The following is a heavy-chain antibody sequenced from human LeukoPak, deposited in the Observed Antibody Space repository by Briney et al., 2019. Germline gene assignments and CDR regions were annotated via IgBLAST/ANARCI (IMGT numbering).Heavy chain of an antibody. CDR3: ARDRAFREWLVSFYYYYGMDV. Sequence: PGGSLRLSCAASGFTFSSYAMHWVRQAPGKGLEWVAVISYDGSNKYYADSVKGRFTISRDNSKNTLYLQMNSLRAEDTAVYYCARDRAFREWLVSFYYYYGMDVWGQGTTVAVSS. D-gene: IGHD6-19*01. CDR2: ISYDGSNK. CDR1: GFTFSSYA. V-gene: IGHV3-30-3*01. J-gene: IGHJ6*02.